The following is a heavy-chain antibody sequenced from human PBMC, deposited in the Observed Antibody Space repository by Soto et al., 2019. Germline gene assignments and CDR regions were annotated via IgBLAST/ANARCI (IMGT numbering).Heavy chain of an antibody. CDR1: GGSISSSSYY. CDR3: ARVRGVTYFDY. V-gene: IGHV4-39*01. J-gene: IGHJ4*02. D-gene: IGHD3-10*01. Sequence: PSETLSLTCTVSGGSISSSSYYWGWIRQPPGKGLEWIGSIYYSGSTYYNPSLKSRVTISVDTSKNQFSLKLSSVTAADTAVYYCARVRGVTYFDYWGQGTLVTVSS. CDR2: IYYSGST.